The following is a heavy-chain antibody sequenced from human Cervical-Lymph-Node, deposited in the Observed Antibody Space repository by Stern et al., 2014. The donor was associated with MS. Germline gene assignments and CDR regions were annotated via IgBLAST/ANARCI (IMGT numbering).Heavy chain of an antibody. V-gene: IGHV4-61*02. CDR2: IYTRGSP. CDR3: ASDGYSYSFDY. D-gene: IGHD5-12*01. J-gene: IGHJ4*02. CDR1: GGSISSGNYY. Sequence: QLPLQESGPGLVKPSQTLSLTCNVSGGSISSGNYYWSWIRQPAGKGLDWIGRIYTRGSPNYHLSLKRGVTMSVDTSKNQFSLKLRSGTAADTAVYYCASDGYSYSFDYWGQGSLVTVSS.